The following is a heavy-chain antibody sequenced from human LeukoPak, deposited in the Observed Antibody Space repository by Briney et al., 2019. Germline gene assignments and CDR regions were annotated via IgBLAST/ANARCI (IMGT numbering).Heavy chain of an antibody. V-gene: IGHV5-51*01. CDR2: IYPGDSDT. D-gene: IGHD6-13*01. Sequence: GESLKISCKGSGYLFTSYWIGWVRQIPGKGLEWMGIIYPGDSDTRDSPSFQGQVTSSADKSISTAYLQWSSLKASDTAMYYCARLVNQQLVPWFDPWGQGTLVTVSS. CDR1: GYLFTSYW. CDR3: ARLVNQQLVPWFDP. J-gene: IGHJ5*02.